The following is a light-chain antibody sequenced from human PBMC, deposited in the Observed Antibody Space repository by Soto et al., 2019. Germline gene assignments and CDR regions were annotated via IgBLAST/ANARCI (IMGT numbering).Light chain of an antibody. V-gene: IGKV3-20*01. CDR2: GTS. CDR3: QQYGSSLYT. J-gene: IGKJ2*01. CDR1: QRVDSSY. Sequence: ENVLTPSPGTLSLSPGERATLSCRASQRVDSSYLAWYQQKPGQAPRLLIYGTSTRATGIPDRFSGSGSGTDFTLTINRLEPEDFAVYYCQQYGSSLYTFGQGTKLEIK.